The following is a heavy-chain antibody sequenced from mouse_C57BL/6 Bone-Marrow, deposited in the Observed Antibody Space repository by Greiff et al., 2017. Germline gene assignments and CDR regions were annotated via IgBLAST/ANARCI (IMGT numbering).Heavy chain of an antibody. Sequence: EVQLVESGEGLVKPGGSLKLSCAASGFTFSSYAMPWVRQTPEKRLEWVAYISSGGDYIYYADTVKGRFTISRDNARNTLYLQMSSLKSEDTAMYYSVTTVVDYAMDYWGQGTSVTVSS. V-gene: IGHV5-9-1*02. D-gene: IGHD1-1*01. CDR3: VTTVVDYAMDY. CDR1: GFTFSSYA. CDR2: ISSGGDYI. J-gene: IGHJ4*01.